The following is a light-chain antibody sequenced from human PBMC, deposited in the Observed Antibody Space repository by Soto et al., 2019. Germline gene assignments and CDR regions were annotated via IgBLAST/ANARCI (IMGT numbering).Light chain of an antibody. V-gene: IGKV3-15*01. CDR2: AAS. CDR3: QQYDNWWT. J-gene: IGKJ1*01. CDR1: QSVSSN. Sequence: EIVMTQPPATLSVSPGERAALSCRASQSVSSNLAWYQQKPGQAPRLLIYAASTRATGIPARFSGSGSGTEFTLTISSLQSEDFAVYYCQQYDNWWTFGQGTKVDIK.